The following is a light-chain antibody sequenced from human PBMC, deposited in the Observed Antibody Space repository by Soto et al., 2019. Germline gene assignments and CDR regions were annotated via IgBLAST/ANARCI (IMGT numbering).Light chain of an antibody. CDR2: DVS. Sequence: QSALTQPRSVSGSPGQSVTISCTGTSSEVGGYNYVSWYQQHPGKAPKLMIYDVSKRPSGVPDRFSGSKSGNTASLTISGLQAEDEADYYCCSYAGTLFGGGTKLTVL. J-gene: IGLJ2*01. CDR1: SSEVGGYNY. V-gene: IGLV2-11*01. CDR3: CSYAGTL.